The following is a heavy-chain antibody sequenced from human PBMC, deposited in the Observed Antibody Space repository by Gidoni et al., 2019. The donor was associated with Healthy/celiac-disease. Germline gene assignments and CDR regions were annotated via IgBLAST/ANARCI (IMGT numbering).Heavy chain of an antibody. D-gene: IGHD6-13*01. J-gene: IGHJ3*02. CDR1: GFTFSSYS. Sequence: EVQLVESGGGLVKPGGSLRLSCAASGFTFSSYSMNWVRQAPGKGLGWVSSISSSSSYIYYADSVKGRFTISRDNAKNSRYLQMNSLRAEDTAVYYGARDRGPAAAYPRDAFDIWGQGTMVTVSS. V-gene: IGHV3-21*01. CDR2: ISSSSSYI. CDR3: ARDRGPAAAYPRDAFDI.